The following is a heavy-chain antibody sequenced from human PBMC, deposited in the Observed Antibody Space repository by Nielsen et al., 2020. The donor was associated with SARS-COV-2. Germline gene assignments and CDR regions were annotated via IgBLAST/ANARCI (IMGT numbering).Heavy chain of an antibody. J-gene: IGHJ4*02. Sequence: GESLKISCAASGFTFSNYAMSWVRQAPGKGLEWVSAISGSAGSISYPDSVKGRFSISRDSSKNTLYLQMNSLRGEDTAVYYCARDWGAAAGTADWGQGTLVTVSS. D-gene: IGHD6-13*01. CDR2: ISGSAGSI. CDR1: GFTFSNYA. V-gene: IGHV3-23*01. CDR3: ARDWGAAAGTAD.